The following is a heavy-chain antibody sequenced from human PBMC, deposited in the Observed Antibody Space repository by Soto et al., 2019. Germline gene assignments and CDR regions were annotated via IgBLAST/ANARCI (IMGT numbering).Heavy chain of an antibody. D-gene: IGHD3-22*01. V-gene: IGHV4-59*08. J-gene: IGHJ4*02. CDR1: GGPISDYY. CDR3: ARLGGFYQAFDS. Sequence: SETLSLTCTVSGGPISDYYWAWIRLPPGKGLEWIGYVNDRWGSHYNPSLKSRVAISVDRSKNQFSLKLTSVTAADTAVYYCARLGGFYQAFDSWGQGTLVTVSS. CDR2: VNDRWGS.